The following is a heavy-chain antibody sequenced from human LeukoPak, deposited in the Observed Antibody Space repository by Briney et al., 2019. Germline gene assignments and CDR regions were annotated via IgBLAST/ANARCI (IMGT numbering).Heavy chain of an antibody. J-gene: IGHJ4*02. D-gene: IGHD3-9*01. Sequence: GGSLRLSCAASGSTFSSYAMSWVRQAPGKGLEWVSAISGSGGSTYYADSVKGRFTISRDNSKNTLYLQMNSLRAEDTAVYYCAKESRYYDILTGYPVSNTLDYWGQGTLVAVSS. CDR1: GSTFSSYA. V-gene: IGHV3-23*01. CDR3: AKESRYYDILTGYPVSNTLDY. CDR2: ISGSGGST.